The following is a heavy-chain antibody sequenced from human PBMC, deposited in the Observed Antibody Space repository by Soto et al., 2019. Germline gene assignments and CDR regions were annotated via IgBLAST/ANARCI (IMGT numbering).Heavy chain of an antibody. D-gene: IGHD3-22*01. V-gene: IGHV3-64*02. CDR2: ISSNGGST. J-gene: IGHJ4*02. CDR3: ARIFCHSSGYYYDS. CDR1: GFTFSSYA. Sequence: EVQLVESGEGLVQPGGSLRLSCAASGFTFSSYAMHWVRQAPWKGLEYVSAISSNGGSTYYADSVKVRFTISRDNSKNTLYLQMGSLRSEDMAVYYCARIFCHSSGYYYDSWGQGTLVTVSS.